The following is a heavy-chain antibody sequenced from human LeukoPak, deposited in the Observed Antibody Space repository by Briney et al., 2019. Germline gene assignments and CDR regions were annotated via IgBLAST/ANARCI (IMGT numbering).Heavy chain of an antibody. Sequence: SETLSLTCAVYGGSFNDYYWSWIRQPPGKGLEWLGEINHSASTNYNPSLKSRVTMSVDTSKNQFSLKMTSVAAADTALYYCARADHSSGGLARFDPWGQGTLVTVSS. V-gene: IGHV4-34*01. CDR1: GGSFNDYY. D-gene: IGHD3-22*01. CDR3: ARADHSSGGLARFDP. J-gene: IGHJ5*02. CDR2: INHSAST.